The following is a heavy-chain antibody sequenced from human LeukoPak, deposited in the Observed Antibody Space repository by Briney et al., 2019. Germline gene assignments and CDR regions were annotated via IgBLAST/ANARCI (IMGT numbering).Heavy chain of an antibody. V-gene: IGHV3-7*04. CDR3: TRVGYIDEGIDY. CDR1: GFPFSSYW. D-gene: IGHD5-24*01. J-gene: IGHJ4*02. Sequence: GGPRSLSCLASGFPFSSYWMTGVRKAPGRGLEGLANIKQDGSKKSYVDSVKGRFTISRDNAKNSQYLQMNSLRAEDTAIYYCTRVGYIDEGIDYWGQGTLVTVSS. CDR2: IKQDGSKK.